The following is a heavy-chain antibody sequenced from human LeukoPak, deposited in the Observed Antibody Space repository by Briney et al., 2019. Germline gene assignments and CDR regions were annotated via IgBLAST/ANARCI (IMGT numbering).Heavy chain of an antibody. D-gene: IGHD5-12*01. J-gene: IGHJ4*02. CDR3: AREDKVATIGY. Sequence: GGSLRLSCAASGFTFSSYWMSWVRQAPGKGLEWVANIKQDGSEKYYVDSVKGRFTISRDNAKNSLYLQMNSLRAEDTAAYYCAREDKVATIGYWGQGTLVTVSS. CDR2: IKQDGSEK. CDR1: GFTFSSYW. V-gene: IGHV3-7*01.